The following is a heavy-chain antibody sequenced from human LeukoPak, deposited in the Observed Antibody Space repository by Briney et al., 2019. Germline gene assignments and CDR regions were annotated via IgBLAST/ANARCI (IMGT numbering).Heavy chain of an antibody. CDR1: GFTFSDYY. Sequence: GGSLRLSCAASGFTFSDYYINWIRQAPGKGLEWVSSISNTHTMYYVDSVKGRFTISRDNAKKSLHLQMNSLRVEDTAVYFCARGGTFGVVTHLDLWGKGTTVTASS. V-gene: IGHV3-69-1*01. D-gene: IGHD3-3*01. CDR2: ISNTHTM. CDR3: ARGGTFGVVTHLDL. J-gene: IGHJ6*04.